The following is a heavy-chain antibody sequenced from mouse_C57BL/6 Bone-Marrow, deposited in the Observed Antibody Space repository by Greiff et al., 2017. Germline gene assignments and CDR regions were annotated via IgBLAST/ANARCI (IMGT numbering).Heavy chain of an antibody. Sequence: VQLQQPGAELVRPGTSVKVSCKASGYAFTNYLIEWVKQRPGQGLEWIGVINPGSGGTNYNEKFKGKATLTADKSSSTAYMQLSSLTSEDSAVYFCARSKNWDSWFAYWGRGTLVTVTA. D-gene: IGHD4-1*01. CDR3: ARSKNWDSWFAY. CDR1: GYAFTNYL. V-gene: IGHV1-54*01. J-gene: IGHJ3*01. CDR2: INPGSGGT.